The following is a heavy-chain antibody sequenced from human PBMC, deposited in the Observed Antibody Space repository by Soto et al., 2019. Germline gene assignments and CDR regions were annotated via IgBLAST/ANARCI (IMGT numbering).Heavy chain of an antibody. CDR2: IIPIFGTA. J-gene: IGHJ6*02. CDR3: AGTDLGYYYYYYGMDV. Sequence: SVKVSCKASGGTFSSYAISWVRQAPGQGLEWMGGIIPIFGTANYAQKFQGRVTITADESTSTAYMELSSLRSEDTAVYYCAGTDLGYYYYYYGMDVWGQGTTVTVS. V-gene: IGHV1-69*13. D-gene: IGHD3-16*01. CDR1: GGTFSSYA.